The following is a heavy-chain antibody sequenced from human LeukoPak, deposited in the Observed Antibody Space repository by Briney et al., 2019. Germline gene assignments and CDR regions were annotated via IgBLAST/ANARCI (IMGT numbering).Heavy chain of an antibody. CDR3: ARERGYYGSGSFKRFDP. V-gene: IGHV1-2*02. CDR2: INPNSGGT. Sequence: ASVKVSCKASGYTFTGYYMHWVRQAPGQGLEWMGWINPNSGGTNYAQKFQGRVTMTRDTSISTAYMELSRLRSDDTAVYYCARERGYYGSGSFKRFDPWGQGTLVTVSS. D-gene: IGHD3-10*01. J-gene: IGHJ5*02. CDR1: GYTFTGYY.